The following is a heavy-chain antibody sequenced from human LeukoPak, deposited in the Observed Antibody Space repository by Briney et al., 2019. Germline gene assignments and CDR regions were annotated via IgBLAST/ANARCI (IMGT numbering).Heavy chain of an antibody. Sequence: GGSLRLSCAASGFTFSSYVMSWVRQAPGEGLEWVSAVIGSYTYYADAVKGRFTISRDNSKNTLFLEMNSLRAGDTAVYYCAKGSSSSRPYYFDSWGLGTLVIVSS. V-gene: IGHV3-23*01. CDR2: VIGSYT. CDR1: GFTFSSYV. D-gene: IGHD6-13*01. J-gene: IGHJ4*02. CDR3: AKGSSSSRPYYFDS.